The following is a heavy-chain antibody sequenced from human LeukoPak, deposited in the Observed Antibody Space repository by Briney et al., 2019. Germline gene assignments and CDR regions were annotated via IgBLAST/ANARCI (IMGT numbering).Heavy chain of an antibody. Sequence: GGSLRLSCAASGYTFSSYGMHWVRQAPGKGLEWVAVIWYDGSNKYYADSVKGRFTISRDNSKNTLYLQMNSLRAEDTAVYYCARDSVVTLALDYWGQGTLVTVSS. J-gene: IGHJ4*02. V-gene: IGHV3-33*01. D-gene: IGHD4-23*01. CDR2: IWYDGSNK. CDR1: GYTFSSYG. CDR3: ARDSVVTLALDY.